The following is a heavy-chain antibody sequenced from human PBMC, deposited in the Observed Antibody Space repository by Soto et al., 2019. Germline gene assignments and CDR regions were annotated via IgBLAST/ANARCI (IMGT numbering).Heavy chain of an antibody. J-gene: IGHJ6*02. CDR2: IRSKAYGGTT. D-gene: IGHD6-13*01. CDR1: GFTFGDYA. V-gene: IGHV3-49*03. CDR3: TRDLSYSSSWYPYYYYYYGMDV. Sequence: GGSLRLSCTASGFTFGDYAMSWFRQAPGKGLEWVGFIRSKAYGGTTEYAASVKGRFTISRDDSKSIAYLQMNSLKTEDTAVYYCTRDLSYSSSWYPYYYYYYGMDVWGQGTTVTVSS.